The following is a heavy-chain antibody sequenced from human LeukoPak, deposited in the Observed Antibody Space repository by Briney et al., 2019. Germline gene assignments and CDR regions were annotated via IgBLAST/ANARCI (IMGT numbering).Heavy chain of an antibody. J-gene: IGHJ4*02. Sequence: GVSLRLSCAASEFIFSGYWMNWVRQAPGKGLEWVANIKQDGSEKQYVDSVRGRFTISRDNAKNSLYLQMNSLRVEDTAVYYCARDGFVGATGYWGQGTLVTVSS. D-gene: IGHD1-14*01. CDR2: IKQDGSEK. CDR1: EFIFSGYW. CDR3: ARDGFVGATGY. V-gene: IGHV3-7*01.